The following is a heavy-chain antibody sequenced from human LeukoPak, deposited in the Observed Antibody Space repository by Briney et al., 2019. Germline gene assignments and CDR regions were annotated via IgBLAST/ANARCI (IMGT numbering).Heavy chain of an antibody. Sequence: GESLRISCKGSSTYWINWVRQMPGKGLEWMGKIDLSNSYTYYSPSFQGHCTISADKSITTAYLQWSSLKASDSAMYYCARGDIYFDDWGQGTLVTVFS. CDR2: IDLSNSYT. D-gene: IGHD3-16*01. CDR3: ARGDIYFDD. V-gene: IGHV5-10-1*01. CDR1: STYW. J-gene: IGHJ4*02.